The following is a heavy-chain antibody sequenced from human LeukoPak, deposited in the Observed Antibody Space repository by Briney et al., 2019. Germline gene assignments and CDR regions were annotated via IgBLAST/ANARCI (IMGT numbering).Heavy chain of an antibody. D-gene: IGHD6-13*01. CDR2: ITSGSSHI. CDR3: AKDRGYSSSWLDY. J-gene: IGHJ4*02. V-gene: IGHV3-21*04. Sequence: GGSLRLSCAASGFTFSSYNMNWVRQTPGQGLEWVSSITSGSSHIYYADSVKGRFTISRDNSKNTLYLQMNSLRAEDTAVYYCAKDRGYSSSWLDYWGQGTLVTVSS. CDR1: GFTFSSYN.